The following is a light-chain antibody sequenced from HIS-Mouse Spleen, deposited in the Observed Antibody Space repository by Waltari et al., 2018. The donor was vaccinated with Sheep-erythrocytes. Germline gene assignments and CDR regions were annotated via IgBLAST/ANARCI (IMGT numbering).Light chain of an antibody. Sequence: SALTQPRSVSGSPGQPVTISCTGTSSDVGGYNYVSWYQPHPGKAPKLMIYDVSKRPSGVPDRFSGSKSGNTASLTISGLQAEDEADYYCCSYAGSYNHVFATGTKVTVL. J-gene: IGLJ1*01. V-gene: IGLV2-11*01. CDR1: SSDVGGYNY. CDR2: DVS. CDR3: CSYAGSYNHV.